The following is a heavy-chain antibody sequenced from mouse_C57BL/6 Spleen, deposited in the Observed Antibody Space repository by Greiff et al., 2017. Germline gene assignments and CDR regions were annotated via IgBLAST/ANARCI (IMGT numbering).Heavy chain of an antibody. CDR2: IYPSDSET. J-gene: IGHJ2*01. Sequence: QVQLQQPGAELVRPGSSVKLSCKASGYTFTSYWMDWVKQRPGQGLEWIGNIYPSDSETHYNQKFKDKATLTVDKSSSTAYMQLSSLTSEDSAVYYCARRSWNYYGSFDDWGQGTTLTVST. CDR1: GYTFTSYW. CDR3: ARRSWNYYGSFDD. V-gene: IGHV1-61*01. D-gene: IGHD1-1*01.